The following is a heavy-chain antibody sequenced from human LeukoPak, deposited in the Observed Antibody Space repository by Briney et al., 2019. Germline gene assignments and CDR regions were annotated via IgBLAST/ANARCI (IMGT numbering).Heavy chain of an antibody. V-gene: IGHV1-18*04. Sequence: AASVKVSCKASGYTFTNYGMSWVRQAPGQGLEGMGCINTYNGKTNYAQKFQGRVTITTDTSTSTPYMELRSLRSDDTAVYYCARNSPRDVAGRQFLPGVLSLLSQCDNCFDPWGQGTLVSVSS. CDR2: INTYNGKT. J-gene: IGHJ5*02. D-gene: IGHD7-27*01. CDR1: GYTFTNYG. CDR3: ARNSPRDVAGRQFLPGVLSLLSQCDNCFDP.